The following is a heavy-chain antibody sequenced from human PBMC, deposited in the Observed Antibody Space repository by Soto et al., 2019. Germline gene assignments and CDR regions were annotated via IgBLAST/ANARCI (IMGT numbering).Heavy chain of an antibody. CDR1: GFTFSSFW. CDR3: ARDRYSGSFWFDL. D-gene: IGHD1-26*01. CDR2: IKQDGSEA. V-gene: IGHV3-7*01. J-gene: IGHJ5*02. Sequence: GGSLRLSCAASGFTFSSFWMHWVRQAPGKGLEWVVNIKQDGSEAYYVDSVRGRFTISRDNAKNSLYLQMNNLRAEDTAVYYCARDRYSGSFWFDLWGQGILVTVSS.